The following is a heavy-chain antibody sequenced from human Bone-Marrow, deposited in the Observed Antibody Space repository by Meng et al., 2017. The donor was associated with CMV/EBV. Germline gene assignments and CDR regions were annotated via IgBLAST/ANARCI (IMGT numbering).Heavy chain of an antibody. D-gene: IGHD3-9*01. CDR1: GGSIKGGDYF. J-gene: IGHJ6*02. V-gene: IGHV4-30-4*01. CDR2: IYYSGTT. CDR3: ARVIYYDILNVYSTRGGLYV. Sequence: SETLSPTCTVPGGSIKGGDYFWSWIRQPPGKGLEWIGYIYYSGTTYYNPSLESRLSISVDTSKNQFCLRLTSVTAPDTAVYYCARVIYYDILNVYSTRGGLYVWGHGTTVTVSS.